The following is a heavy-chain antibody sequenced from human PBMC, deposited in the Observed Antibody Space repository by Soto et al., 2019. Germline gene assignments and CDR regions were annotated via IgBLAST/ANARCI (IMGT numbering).Heavy chain of an antibody. CDR3: ARHASRGYSSSWYFED. V-gene: IGHV4-39*01. Sequence: SETLSLTCNVSGGSVSSSSYYWGWIRQAPGKGLEWIVSTYYSAGTYYNPSLKSRITTSMDASKNQFSLTVTSVTAADTAIYYCARHASRGYSSSWYFEDWGQGTRSPSPQ. CDR2: TYYSAGT. D-gene: IGHD6-13*01. J-gene: IGHJ4*02. CDR1: GGSVSSSSYY.